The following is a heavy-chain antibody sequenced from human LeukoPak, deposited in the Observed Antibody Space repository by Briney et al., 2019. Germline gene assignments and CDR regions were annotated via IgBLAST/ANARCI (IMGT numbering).Heavy chain of an antibody. D-gene: IGHD1-26*01. CDR2: ISTYNGNT. J-gene: IGHJ4*02. CDR1: GYTFTSIG. V-gene: IGHV1-18*01. CDR3: ARHGSYGDY. Sequence: VASVKVSCKASGYTFTSIGITWVRQASGQGLEWMGWISTYNGNTNYAQKFQGRVTMTTDTPTSTAYTELRGLRADDTAVYYCARHGSYGDYWGQGTLVTVSS.